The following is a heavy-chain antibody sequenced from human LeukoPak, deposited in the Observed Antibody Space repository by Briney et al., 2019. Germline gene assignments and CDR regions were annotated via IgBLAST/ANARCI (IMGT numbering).Heavy chain of an antibody. V-gene: IGHV3-21*04. CDR3: VILYSSTHYVFPN. CDR1: GFTFSHYT. D-gene: IGHD6-13*01. Sequence: PGGSLRLSCAASGFTFSHYTMNWVRQAPGKGLEWVSSITSSSSYIYYSDSVKGRFSISRDNAETSLFLQMNSLRAEDTAVYYCVILYSSTHYVFPNWGQGALVTVSS. CDR2: ITSSSSYI. J-gene: IGHJ4*02.